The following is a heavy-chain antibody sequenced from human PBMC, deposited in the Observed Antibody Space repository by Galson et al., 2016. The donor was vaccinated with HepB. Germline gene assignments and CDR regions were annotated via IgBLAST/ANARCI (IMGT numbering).Heavy chain of an antibody. J-gene: IGHJ4*02. D-gene: IGHD6-19*01. CDR2: IDWDDDK. Sequence: PALVKPTQTLTLTCTFSGFSLSASGTCVSWIRQPPGKALEWLALIDWDDDKYYSTSLKTRLTISKDTSKNQVVLTMTNMDPVDTATYYCARMPGIAVAGSHFDYWGQGTLLTVSS. CDR3: ARMPGIAVAGSHFDY. CDR1: GFSLSASGTC. V-gene: IGHV2-70*01.